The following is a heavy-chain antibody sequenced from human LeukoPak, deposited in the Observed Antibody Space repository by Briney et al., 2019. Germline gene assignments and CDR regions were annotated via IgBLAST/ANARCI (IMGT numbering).Heavy chain of an antibody. D-gene: IGHD6-13*01. Sequence: GGSLRLSCAASGFTFSNYWMHWVRQAPGQGLVWVSHINNDGSSTTYADSVKGRFTISRDNAKNTLYLQMNSLRVEDSAVYYCAREVYISSLYYYYYMDVWGKGTTVTVSS. V-gene: IGHV3-74*01. CDR3: AREVYISSLYYYYYMDV. J-gene: IGHJ6*03. CDR2: INNDGSST. CDR1: GFTFSNYW.